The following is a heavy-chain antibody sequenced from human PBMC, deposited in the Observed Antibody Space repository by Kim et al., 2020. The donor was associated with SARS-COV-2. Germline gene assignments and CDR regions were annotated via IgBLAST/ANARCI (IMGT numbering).Heavy chain of an antibody. Sequence: SVKVSCKASGGTFSSYAISWVRQAPGQGLEWMGGIIPIFGTANYAQKFQGRVTITADKSTSTAYMELSSLRSEDTAVYYCEGADYYDSSGYYPPAAHWGQGTLVTVSS. CDR3: EGADYYDSSGYYPPAAH. J-gene: IGHJ4*02. V-gene: IGHV1-69*06. CDR1: GGTFSSYA. CDR2: IIPIFGTA. D-gene: IGHD3-22*01.